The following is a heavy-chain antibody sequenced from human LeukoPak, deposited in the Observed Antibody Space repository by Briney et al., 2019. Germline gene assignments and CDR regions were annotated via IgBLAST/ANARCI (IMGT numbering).Heavy chain of an antibody. J-gene: IGHJ4*02. Sequence: SGGSLRLSCAASGFTFSSYWMSWVRQAPGKGLEWVANIKQDGSEKYYVDSVKGRFTISRDNAKNSLYLQMNSLRAEDTAVYYCGREGVQLWLVGVFDYWGQGTLVTVSS. CDR2: IKQDGSEK. CDR1: GFTFSSYW. D-gene: IGHD5-18*01. CDR3: GREGVQLWLVGVFDY. V-gene: IGHV3-7*01.